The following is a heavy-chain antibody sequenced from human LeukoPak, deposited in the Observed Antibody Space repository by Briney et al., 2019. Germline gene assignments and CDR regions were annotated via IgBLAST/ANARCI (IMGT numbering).Heavy chain of an antibody. Sequence: SETLSLTCAVFGDSVSNNYCWNWVRQSPGKGLEWIGEVYHSGSTNYNPSLKSRVIISVDKSKNQFSLVLNSVTAADTAVYYCARDNWLAVDYWGQGTLVTVSS. J-gene: IGHJ4*02. D-gene: IGHD1-20*01. CDR1: GDSVSNNYC. CDR3: ARDNWLAVDY. CDR2: VYHSGST. V-gene: IGHV4-4*02.